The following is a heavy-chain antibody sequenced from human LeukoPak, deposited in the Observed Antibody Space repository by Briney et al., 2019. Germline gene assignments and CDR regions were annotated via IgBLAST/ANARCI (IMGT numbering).Heavy chain of an antibody. CDR2: IYVTGT. V-gene: IGHV4-4*09. J-gene: IGHJ6*04. CDR1: GGSIGTYD. CDR3: AXXXXXXXXXXXX. Sequence: SETLSLTCTVSGGSIGTYDWSWFRQSPGTGLEWIGYIYVTGTRYNPYLQSRVTISVDRSRNQFFLKMTSVTAAHTAVHYCAXXXXXXXXXXXXWGRGTKVTVSS.